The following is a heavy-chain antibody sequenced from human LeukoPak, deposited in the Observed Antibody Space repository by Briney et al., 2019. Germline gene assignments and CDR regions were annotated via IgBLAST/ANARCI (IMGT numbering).Heavy chain of an antibody. Sequence: SETLSLTCTVSGGSISSYYWSWIRQPPGKGLEWIGYIYYSGSTNYNPSLKSRVTISVDTSKNQFSLKLSSVTAADTAVYYCARVDFWSGYGFWGQGTLVTVSS. CDR1: GGSISSYY. D-gene: IGHD3-3*01. CDR3: ARVDFWSGYGF. J-gene: IGHJ4*02. V-gene: IGHV4-59*01. CDR2: IYYSGST.